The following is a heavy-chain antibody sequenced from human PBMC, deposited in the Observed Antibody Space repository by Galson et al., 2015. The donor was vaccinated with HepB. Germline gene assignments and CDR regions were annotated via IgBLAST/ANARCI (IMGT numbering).Heavy chain of an antibody. J-gene: IGHJ5*02. Sequence: SVKVSCKASGYIFANYLITWVRQAPGQGLEWMGWISVNNGNTDYAQQFQGRVTMTTNTSTNTAYMELRSLTSDDTAVYYCARRGGSWGWYSGSELWFDPWGQATLVTVSS. CDR2: ISVNNGNT. D-gene: IGHD1-26*01. V-gene: IGHV1-18*01. CDR1: GYIFANYL. CDR3: ARRGGSWGWYSGSELWFDP.